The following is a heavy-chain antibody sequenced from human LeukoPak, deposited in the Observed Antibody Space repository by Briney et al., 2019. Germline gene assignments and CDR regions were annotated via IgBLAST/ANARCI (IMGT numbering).Heavy chain of an antibody. J-gene: IGHJ4*02. D-gene: IGHD5-12*01. V-gene: IGHV5-51*01. CDR2: LHPGDSDT. CDR3: ARRGGYEHFDY. Sequence: GESLKISCKASGYSFTTHWIGWVRQMPGKGLEWMGILHPGDSDTRYSPSFQGQVTISADKSISTAYLQWSSLRASDTAMYYCARRGGYEHFDYWGPGTLVTVSS. CDR1: GYSFTTHW.